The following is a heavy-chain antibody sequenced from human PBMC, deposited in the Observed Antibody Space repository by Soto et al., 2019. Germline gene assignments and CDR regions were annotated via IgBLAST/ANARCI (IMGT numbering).Heavy chain of an antibody. CDR3: ARHSNRNYGLNYFDY. CDR2: IYYSGST. J-gene: IGHJ4*02. V-gene: IGHV4-31*03. Sequence: SETLSLTCTVSGGSISSGGYYWSWIRQHPGKGLEWIGYIYYSGSTYYKPSLKSRVTISVDTSKNQFSLKVSSATAADTAVYYCARHSNRNYGLNYFDYWGLGALVTVSS. D-gene: IGHD4-4*01. CDR1: GGSISSGGYY.